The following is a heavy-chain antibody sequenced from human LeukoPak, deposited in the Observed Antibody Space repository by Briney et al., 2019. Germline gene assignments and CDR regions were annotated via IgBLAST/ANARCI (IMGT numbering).Heavy chain of an antibody. CDR2: ISSSSYI. CDR3: ASLYGSGSYYIGYYYGMDV. CDR1: GFTFSSYS. Sequence: GGSLRLSCAASGFTFSSYSMNWVRQAPGKGLEWVSSISSSSYIYYADSVKGRFTISRDNAKNSLYLQMNSLRAEDTAVYYCASLYGSGSYYIGYYYGMDVWGQGTTVTVSS. J-gene: IGHJ6*02. D-gene: IGHD3-10*01. V-gene: IGHV3-21*01.